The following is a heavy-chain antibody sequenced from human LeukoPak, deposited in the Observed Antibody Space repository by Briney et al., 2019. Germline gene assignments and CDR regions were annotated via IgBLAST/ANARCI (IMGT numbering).Heavy chain of an antibody. J-gene: IGHJ4*02. CDR1: GGSTSSYY. CDR3: ARLLWFGEADDY. Sequence: PSETLSLTCTVSGGSTSSYYWSWIRQPPGKGLEWIGYIYYSGSTNYNPSLKSRVTISVDTSKNQFSLKLSSVTAADTAVYYCARLLWFGEADDYWGQGTLVTVSS. V-gene: IGHV4-59*01. D-gene: IGHD3-10*01. CDR2: IYYSGST.